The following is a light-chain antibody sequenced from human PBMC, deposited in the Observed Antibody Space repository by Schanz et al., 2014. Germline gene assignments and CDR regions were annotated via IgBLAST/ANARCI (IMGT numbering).Light chain of an antibody. CDR1: QSVSSN. CDR3: QRRSSWPPYT. CDR2: DAS. V-gene: IGKV3-11*01. J-gene: IGKJ2*01. Sequence: EIVMTQSPATLSVSPGERATLSCRASQSVSSNLAWFQQKPGQAPRLLIYDASNRATGIPARFSGSGSGTDFTLTISSLEPEDFAVYYCQRRSSWPPYTFGQGTNLEI.